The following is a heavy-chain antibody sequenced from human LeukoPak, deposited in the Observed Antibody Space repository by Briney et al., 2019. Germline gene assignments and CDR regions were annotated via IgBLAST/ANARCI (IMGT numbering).Heavy chain of an antibody. CDR2: IIPIFGTA. CDR1: GGTFSSYA. CDR3: ARMDFGYCSSTSCSPGPFDI. J-gene: IGHJ3*02. D-gene: IGHD2-2*03. V-gene: IGHV1-69*05. Sequence: ASVKVSCKASGGTFSSYAISWVRQAPGQGLEWMGGIIPIFGTANYAQKFQGRVTITTDESTSTAYMELSSLRSEDTAVYYCARMDFGYCSSTSCSPGPFDIWGQGTMVTVSS.